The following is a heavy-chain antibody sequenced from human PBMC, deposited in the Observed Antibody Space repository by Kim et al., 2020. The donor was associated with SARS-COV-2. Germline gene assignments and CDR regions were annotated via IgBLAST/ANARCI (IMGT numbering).Heavy chain of an antibody. Sequence: GGSLRLSCEVSGFTFRSYEMHWVRQAPGKGLEWVSYVSKNGNTIKYAESVKGRFTISRDNAKNSLYLEMNSLRVEDTAVYLCVRDDSTVEYAFDIWGHGT. J-gene: IGHJ3*02. V-gene: IGHV3-48*03. D-gene: IGHD3-22*01. CDR3: VRDDSTVEYAFDI. CDR2: VSKNGNTI. CDR1: GFTFRSYE.